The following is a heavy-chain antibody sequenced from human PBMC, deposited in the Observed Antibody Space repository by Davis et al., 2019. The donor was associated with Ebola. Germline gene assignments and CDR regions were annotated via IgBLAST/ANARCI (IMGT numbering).Heavy chain of an antibody. CDR2: IYYSGST. Sequence: SETLSLTCTVSGGSISSGGYYWSWIRQHPGKGLEWIGYIYYSGSTNYNPSLKSRVTISVDTSKNQFSLKLSSVTAADTAVYYCARHITTWGYYYYGMDVWGQGTTVTVSS. CDR1: GGSISSGGYY. D-gene: IGHD3-3*01. V-gene: IGHV4-61*08. J-gene: IGHJ6*02. CDR3: ARHITTWGYYYYGMDV.